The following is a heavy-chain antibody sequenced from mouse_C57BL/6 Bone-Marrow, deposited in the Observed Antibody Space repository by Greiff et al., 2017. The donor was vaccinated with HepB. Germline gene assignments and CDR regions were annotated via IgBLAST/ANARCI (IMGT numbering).Heavy chain of an antibody. D-gene: IGHD1-1*01. CDR1: GYTFTSYW. CDR3: ARNWYYCSNYWYFDV. CDR2: IDPSDSDT. V-gene: IGHV1-69*01. J-gene: IGHJ1*03. Sequence: QVQLQQPGAELVMPGASVKLSCKASGYTFTSYWMHWVKQRPGQGLEWIGEIDPSDSDTNYNQKFKGKSTLTVDKSSSTAYMQLSSLTSEDSAVYYCARNWYYCSNYWYFDVWGTGTTVTVSS.